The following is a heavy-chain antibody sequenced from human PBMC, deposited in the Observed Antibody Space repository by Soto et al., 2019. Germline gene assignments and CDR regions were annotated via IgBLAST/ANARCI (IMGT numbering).Heavy chain of an antibody. V-gene: IGHV4-59*01. CDR2: IYYSGST. Sequence: PSETLSLTCTVSGGSISSYYWSWIRQPPGKGLEWIGYIYYSGSTNYNPSLKSRVTISVDTSKNQFSLKLSSVTAADTAVYYCARCYGYAFVIWVQGTMVTVSS. CDR3: ARCYGYAFVI. J-gene: IGHJ3*02. D-gene: IGHD2-15*01. CDR1: GGSISSYY.